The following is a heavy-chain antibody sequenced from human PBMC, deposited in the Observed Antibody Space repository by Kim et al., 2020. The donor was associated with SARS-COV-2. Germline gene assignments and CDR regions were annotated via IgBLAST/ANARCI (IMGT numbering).Heavy chain of an antibody. Sequence: ASVKVSCKASGYTFTSYDINWVRQATGQGLEWMGWMNPNSGNTGYAQKFQGRVTMTRNTSISTAYMELSSLRSEDAAVYYCARCSGSPSWDYYGMDVWGQGTTVTVSS. CDR2: MNPNSGNT. J-gene: IGHJ6*02. CDR1: GYTFTSYD. CDR3: ARCSGSPSWDYYGMDV. D-gene: IGHD3-10*02. V-gene: IGHV1-8*01.